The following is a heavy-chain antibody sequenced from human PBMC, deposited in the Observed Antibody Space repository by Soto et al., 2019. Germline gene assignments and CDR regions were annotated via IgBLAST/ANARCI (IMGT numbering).Heavy chain of an antibody. CDR2: IYYSGST. J-gene: IGHJ2*01. Sequence: SETLSLTCTVSGGSISSSSYYWGWIRQPPGKGLEWIGSIYYSGSTYYNPSLKSRVTISVDTSKNQFSLKLSSVTAADTALYYCARRTPDSSPTWYFDRWGRGTLVTVSS. CDR1: GGSISSSSYY. V-gene: IGHV4-39*01. D-gene: IGHD2-15*01. CDR3: ARRTPDSSPTWYFDR.